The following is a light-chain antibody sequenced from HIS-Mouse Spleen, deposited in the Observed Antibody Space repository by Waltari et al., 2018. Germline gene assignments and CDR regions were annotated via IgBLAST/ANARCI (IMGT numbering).Light chain of an antibody. J-gene: IGKJ4*01. Sequence: DIQMTQSPSTLSASVGDRVTITCRASQSISSWLAWYQQQPGKAPKLLIYKASSLESGGPSRFSGSGSGTEFTLTISSLQPDDFATYYCQQYNSYSLTFGGGTKVEIK. CDR3: QQYNSYSLT. CDR1: QSISSW. V-gene: IGKV1-5*03. CDR2: KAS.